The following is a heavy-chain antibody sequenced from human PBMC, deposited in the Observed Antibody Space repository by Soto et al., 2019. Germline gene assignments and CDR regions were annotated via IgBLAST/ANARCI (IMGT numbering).Heavy chain of an antibody. V-gene: IGHV3-48*03. CDR2: ISISGDTI. J-gene: IGHJ5*02. CDR3: ARKGPYNWFDP. CDR1: GFSFSSYE. Sequence: EVQLVESGGGLVQPGGSLRLSCTASGFSFSSYEMNWVRQAPGKGLEWVSDISISGDTIYYADSVKGRFTISRDNAKNSLYLQMNSLRPEDTAIYYCARKGPYNWFDPWGQGTLVTVSS.